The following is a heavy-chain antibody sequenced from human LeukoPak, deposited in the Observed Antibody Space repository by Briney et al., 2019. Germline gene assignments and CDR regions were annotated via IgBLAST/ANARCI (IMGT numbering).Heavy chain of an antibody. CDR2: IIPIFGTA. V-gene: IGHV1-69*13. J-gene: IGHJ6*03. D-gene: IGHD6-6*01. CDR3: ARGSSIPRYYYYMDV. Sequence: AASVKVSCKASGGTFSSYAISWVRQAPGQGLEWMGGIIPIFGTANYAQKFQGRVTITADESTSTAYMELNSLRSEDTAVYYCARGSSIPRYYYYMDVWGKGTTVTVSS. CDR1: GGTFSSYA.